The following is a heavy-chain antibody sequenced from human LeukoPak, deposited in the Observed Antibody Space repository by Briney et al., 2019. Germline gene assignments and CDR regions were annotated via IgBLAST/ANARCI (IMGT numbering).Heavy chain of an antibody. Sequence: ASVKVSCKASGYTFTGYYMHWVRQAPGQGLEWMGWINPNSGGTNYAQKFQGWVTMTRDTSISTAYMELSRLRSDDTAVYYCAVITMIVESDAFDIWGQGTMVTVSS. CDR1: GYTFTGYY. CDR3: AVITMIVESDAFDI. CDR2: INPNSGGT. V-gene: IGHV1-2*04. D-gene: IGHD3-22*01. J-gene: IGHJ3*02.